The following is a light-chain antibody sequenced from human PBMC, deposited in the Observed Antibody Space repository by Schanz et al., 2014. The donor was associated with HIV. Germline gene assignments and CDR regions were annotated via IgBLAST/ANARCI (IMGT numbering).Light chain of an antibody. CDR1: SSDVGHYDY. CDR3: SSYTTSDTLI. J-gene: IGLJ2*01. Sequence: QSALTQPPSASGSRGQSVTISCTGTSSDVGHYDYVSWYQQHPGKAPKLMIYEVSKRPSGVPDRFSGSKSGNTASLTISGLQAEDEADYYCSSYTTSDTLIFGGGTKLTVL. CDR2: EVS. V-gene: IGLV2-8*01.